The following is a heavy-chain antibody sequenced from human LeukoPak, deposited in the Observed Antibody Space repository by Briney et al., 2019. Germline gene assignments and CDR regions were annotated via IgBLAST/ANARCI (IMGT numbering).Heavy chain of an antibody. CDR2: IYYSGST. CDR3: ARDGEAGTPGWFDP. J-gene: IGHJ5*02. D-gene: IGHD6-19*01. CDR1: GGSISSYY. Sequence: PSETLSLTCTVSGGSISSYYWGWIRQPPGKGLEWIGYIYYSGSTNYNPSLKSRVTISVDTSKNQFSLKLSSVTAADTAVYYCARDGEAGTPGWFDPWGQGTLVTVSS. V-gene: IGHV4-59*01.